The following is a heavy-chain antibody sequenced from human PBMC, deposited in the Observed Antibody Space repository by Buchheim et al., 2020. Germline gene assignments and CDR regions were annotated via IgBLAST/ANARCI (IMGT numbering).Heavy chain of an antibody. CDR1: GYSFTSFD. V-gene: IGHV1-8*01. D-gene: IGHD2/OR15-2a*01. CDR2: INTATGDT. Sequence: QVRLVQSGAEVKKPGASVKVSCKASGYSFTSFDINWVRQATGQGLEWMGGINTATGDTAYAQKFQGRVTLTRDTSITTAYLELSALTSADTAVYYCARGRGFYFPFYWGQGTL. CDR3: ARGRGFYFPFY. J-gene: IGHJ4*02.